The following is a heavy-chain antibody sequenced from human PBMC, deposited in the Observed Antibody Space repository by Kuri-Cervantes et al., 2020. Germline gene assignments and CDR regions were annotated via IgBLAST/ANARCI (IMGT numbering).Heavy chain of an antibody. CDR1: GFTFSNYW. Sequence: GESLKISCAASGFTFSNYWMSWVRQAPGKGLEWVANIKQDGSEKYYVDSVKGRFTISRDNAKNSLYLQMNSLRAEDTALYYCAKAGQQLVAYYFDYWGQGTLVTVSS. CDR2: IKQDGSEK. V-gene: IGHV3-7*03. D-gene: IGHD6-13*01. J-gene: IGHJ4*02. CDR3: AKAGQQLVAYYFDY.